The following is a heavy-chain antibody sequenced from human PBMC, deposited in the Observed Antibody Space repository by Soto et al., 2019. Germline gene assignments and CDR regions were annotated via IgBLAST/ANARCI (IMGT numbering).Heavy chain of an antibody. CDR1: GFTFTSSA. CDR3: AAENCSSTSCYTRYYYYYGMDV. V-gene: IGHV1-58*01. D-gene: IGHD2-2*02. CDR2: IVVGSGNT. Sequence: VASVKVSCKASGFTFTSSAVQWVRQARGQRLEWIGWIVVGSGNTNYAQKFQERVTITRDMSTSTAYMELSSLRSEDTAVYYCAAENCSSTSCYTRYYYYYGMDVWGQGTTVTVS. J-gene: IGHJ6*02.